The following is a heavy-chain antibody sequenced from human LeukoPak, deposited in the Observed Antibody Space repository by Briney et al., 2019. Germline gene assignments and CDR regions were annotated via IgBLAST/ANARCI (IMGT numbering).Heavy chain of an antibody. CDR1: GYTFTGYY. V-gene: IGHV1-2*02. CDR3: ARERGVSYDLRPGYAFDI. J-gene: IGHJ3*02. Sequence: ASVKVSCKASGYTFTGYYMHWVRQAPGQGLEWMGWINPNSGGTNYAQKFQGRVTMTRDTSISTAYMELSRLRSDDTAVYYCARERGVSYDLRPGYAFDIWGQGTMVTISS. D-gene: IGHD5-12*01. CDR2: INPNSGGT.